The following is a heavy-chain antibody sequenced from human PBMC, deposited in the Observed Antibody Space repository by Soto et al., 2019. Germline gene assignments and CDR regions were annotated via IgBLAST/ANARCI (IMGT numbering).Heavy chain of an antibody. Sequence: PVGSLRLSCAASGFTFSSYSMNWVRQAPGKGLEWVSYISSSSSTIYYADSVKGRFTISRDNAKNSLYLQMNSLRAEDTAVYYCARDASKIFGVVIISYYMDVWGKGTTVTVSS. J-gene: IGHJ6*03. CDR1: GFTFSSYS. CDR2: ISSSSSTI. CDR3: ARDASKIFGVVIISYYMDV. D-gene: IGHD3-3*01. V-gene: IGHV3-48*01.